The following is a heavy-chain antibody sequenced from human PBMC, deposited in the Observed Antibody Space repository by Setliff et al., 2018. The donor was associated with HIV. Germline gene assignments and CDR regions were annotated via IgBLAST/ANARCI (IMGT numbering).Heavy chain of an antibody. CDR3: AKSGYCGSSTCRNYFYYMDV. CDR1: GFTFSSYW. D-gene: IGHD2-2*01. Sequence: GGSLRLSCAASGFTFSSYWMSWVRQAPGKGLEWVANIKEDGSEKYYVDSVKGRFTISRDNAQNSLYLQMSSLRAEDTAVYYCAKSGYCGSSTCRNYFYYMDVWGKGTTVTVSS. V-gene: IGHV3-7*03. CDR2: IKEDGSEK. J-gene: IGHJ6*03.